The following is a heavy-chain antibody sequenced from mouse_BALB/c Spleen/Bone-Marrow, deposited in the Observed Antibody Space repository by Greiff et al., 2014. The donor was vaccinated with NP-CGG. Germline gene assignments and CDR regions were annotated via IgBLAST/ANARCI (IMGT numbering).Heavy chain of an antibody. Sequence: VQLKESGAELVKPGASVKLSCTASGFNIKDTYMHWVKQRPEQGLEWIGRIDPANGNTKYDPKFQGKATITADTFSNTAYLQLSSLTSEDTAVYYCALYYDYDVGYWGQGTTLTVSS. CDR3: ALYYDYDVGY. CDR2: IDPANGNT. CDR1: GFNIKDTY. V-gene: IGHV14-3*02. J-gene: IGHJ2*01. D-gene: IGHD2-4*01.